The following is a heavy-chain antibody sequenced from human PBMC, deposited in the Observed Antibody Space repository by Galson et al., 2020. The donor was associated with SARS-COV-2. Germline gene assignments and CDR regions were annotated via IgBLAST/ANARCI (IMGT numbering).Heavy chain of an antibody. V-gene: IGHV3-23*01. Sequence: TGGSLRLSCVASGFTFRKHAMSWVRQAPGKGLEWVSVSGGGTYYADSVKGRFTISRDNSKNTLFLQMNSLRAEDTAIYYCTRQTGYCTTGVCYNFDYWGQGTLVTVSS. J-gene: IGHJ4*02. CDR2: SGGGT. CDR1: GFTFRKHA. CDR3: TRQTGYCTTGVCYNFDY. D-gene: IGHD2-8*01.